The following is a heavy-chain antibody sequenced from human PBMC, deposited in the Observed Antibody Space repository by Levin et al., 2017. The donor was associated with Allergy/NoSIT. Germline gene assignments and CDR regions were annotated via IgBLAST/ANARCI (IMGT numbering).Heavy chain of an antibody. CDR3: ARGATTVITKSFDF. CDR2: IRVDNGDT. V-gene: IGHV1-18*01. Sequence: ASVKVSCKASGYTFSNYGISWVRQAPGQGLEWMGWIRVDNGDTNYAQKFQGRVTMTTDTSTSTAYMDLRSLRSDDTALYYCARGATTVITKSFDFWGQGTMVTVSS. J-gene: IGHJ3*01. D-gene: IGHD4-11*01. CDR1: GYTFSNYG.